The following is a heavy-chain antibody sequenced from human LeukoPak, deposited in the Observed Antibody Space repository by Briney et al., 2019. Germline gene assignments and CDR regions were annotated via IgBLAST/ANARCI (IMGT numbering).Heavy chain of an antibody. Sequence: SHPLSLPCTVSGGPQWSLHDLGRSIRQPAAEGLPWHWRIKTSGSTNFDPSLKSRVTMSVDTSKNQFSLKLSSVTAAVTAVYYCARERVVVITYYYYNMDVWGKGTAVTVSS. V-gene: IGHV4-61*02. D-gene: IGHD3-22*01. J-gene: IGHJ6*03. CDR3: ARERVVVITYYYYNMDV. CDR1: GGPQWSLHDL. CDR2: IKTSGST.